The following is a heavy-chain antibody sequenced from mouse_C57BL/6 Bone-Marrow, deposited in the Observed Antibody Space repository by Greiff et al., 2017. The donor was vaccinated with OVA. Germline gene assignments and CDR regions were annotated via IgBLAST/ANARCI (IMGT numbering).Heavy chain of an antibody. Sequence: VQLVESGAELVRPGASVTLSCKASGYTFTDYEMHWVKQTPVHGLEWIGAIDPETGGTAYNQKFKGKAILTADKSSSTAYMELRSLTSEDSAVYYCTRWPRDYAMDYWGQGTSVTVSS. CDR2: IDPETGGT. CDR1: GYTFTDYE. J-gene: IGHJ4*01. V-gene: IGHV1-15*01. CDR3: TRWPRDYAMDY.